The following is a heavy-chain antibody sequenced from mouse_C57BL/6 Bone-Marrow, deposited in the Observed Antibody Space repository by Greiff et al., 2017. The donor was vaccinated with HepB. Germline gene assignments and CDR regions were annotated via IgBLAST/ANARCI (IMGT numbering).Heavy chain of an antibody. Sequence: EVKLVESGEGLVKPGGSLKLSCAASGFTFSSYAMSWVRQTPEKRLEWVAYISSGGDYIYYADTVKGRFTISRDNARNTLYLQMSSLKSEDTAMYYCTRDCGYYGSSAWFAYWGQGTLVTVSA. CDR2: ISSGGDYI. J-gene: IGHJ3*01. CDR1: GFTFSSYA. V-gene: IGHV5-9-1*02. D-gene: IGHD1-1*01. CDR3: TRDCGYYGSSAWFAY.